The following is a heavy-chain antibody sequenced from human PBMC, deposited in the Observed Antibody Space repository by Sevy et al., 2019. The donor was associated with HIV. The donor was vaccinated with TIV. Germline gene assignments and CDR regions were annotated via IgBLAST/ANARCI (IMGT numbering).Heavy chain of an antibody. Sequence: GGSLRLSCAASGFTFGSYWMTWVRQAPGKGLEWVANIKEDGSGRFYVDSVRGRFTVSRDNAKKTLYLQMNNLRGEDTALYYCARLYSSSSGRGLDNRGQGALFTVSS. CDR1: GFTFGSYW. D-gene: IGHD6-6*01. V-gene: IGHV3-7*01. CDR2: IKEDGSGR. J-gene: IGHJ4*02. CDR3: ARLYSSSSGRGLDN.